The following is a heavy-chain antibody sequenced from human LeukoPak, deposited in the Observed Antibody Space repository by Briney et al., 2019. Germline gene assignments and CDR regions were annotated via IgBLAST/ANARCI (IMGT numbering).Heavy chain of an antibody. Sequence: SVKVSCKASGFTFTSSAMQWVRQARGQRLEWIGWIVVGSGNTNYAQKLQGRVTMTTDTSTSTAYMELRSLRSDDTAVYYCARDRRGGSHWFDYWGQGTLVTVSS. D-gene: IGHD1-26*01. CDR1: GFTFTSSA. CDR2: IVVGSGNT. J-gene: IGHJ4*02. CDR3: ARDRRGGSHWFDY. V-gene: IGHV1-58*02.